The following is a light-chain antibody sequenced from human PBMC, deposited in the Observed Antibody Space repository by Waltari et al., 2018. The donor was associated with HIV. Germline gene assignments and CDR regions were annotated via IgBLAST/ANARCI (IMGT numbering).Light chain of an antibody. CDR1: SSNYGSNS. CDR3: AAWDDSLSGVV. CDR2: RND. V-gene: IGLV1-47*01. J-gene: IGLJ2*01. Sequence: QSVLTQSPSASGTPGQRVTISCSGSSSNYGSNSVYWYHQLPGTAPKLLIYRNDQRPSGVPDRFSGYKSGPSASLAISGLRSEDEADYYCAAWDDSLSGVVFGGGTKLTVL.